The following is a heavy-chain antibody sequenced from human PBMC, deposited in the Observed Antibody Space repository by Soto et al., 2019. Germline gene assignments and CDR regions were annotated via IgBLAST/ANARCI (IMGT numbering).Heavy chain of an antibody. D-gene: IGHD3-10*01. CDR1: GFSLSTAGVG. V-gene: IGHV2-5*02. J-gene: IGHJ5*02. CDR3: VSGSFPNWFDP. Sequence: ESGPTLVKPTQTLTLTCTFSGFSLSTAGVGVGWIRQPPGEALEWLALIYWDDDKRYSPSLRSRLTITKVTSKNQVVLTMTNMDPVDTATYYCVSGSFPNWFDPWGQGTLVTVSS. CDR2: IYWDDDK.